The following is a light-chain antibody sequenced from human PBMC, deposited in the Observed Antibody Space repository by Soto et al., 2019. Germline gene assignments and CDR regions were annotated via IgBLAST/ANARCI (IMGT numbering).Light chain of an antibody. J-gene: IGKJ4*01. CDR1: QSVSSY. V-gene: IGKV3-11*01. CDR3: QQRRNWLLT. CDR2: DAS. Sequence: EIVLTQSPATLSLSPGERATLSCRASQSVSSYLAWYQQKPGQAPRLLIYDASNRATGIPARFSGSGSGTDFTRTISSREPEDAAVYYGQQRRNWLLTFGGGTKVEIK.